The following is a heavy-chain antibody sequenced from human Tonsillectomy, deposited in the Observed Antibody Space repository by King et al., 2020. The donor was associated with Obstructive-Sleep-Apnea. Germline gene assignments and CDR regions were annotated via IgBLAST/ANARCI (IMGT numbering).Heavy chain of an antibody. Sequence: VQLVESGGGLVQPGGSLRLSCAASGFTFSSYAMSWVRQAPGKGLEWVSTISGSTFSTNYADSVRGRFTISRDNSKNTLYLQMNSLRADDTAVYYCAKGRSSWYDDDPDNWYFDLWGRGTLVTVSS. J-gene: IGHJ2*01. CDR2: ISGSTFST. V-gene: IGHV3-23*04. CDR3: AKGRSSWYDDDPDNWYFDL. CDR1: GFTFSSYA. D-gene: IGHD6-13*01.